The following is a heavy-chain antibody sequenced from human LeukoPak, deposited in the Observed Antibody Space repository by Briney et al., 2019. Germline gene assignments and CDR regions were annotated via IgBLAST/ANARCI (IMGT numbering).Heavy chain of an antibody. D-gene: IGHD3-10*01. CDR3: ARLMVRGVSPCGMDV. CDR2: INPSGGST. Sequence: GASVKLSCKASGYTFTSYYMHWVRQAPGQGLEWMGIINPSGGSTSYAQKFQGRVTMTRDTSTSTVYMELSSLRSEDTAVYYCARLMVRGVSPCGMDVWGQGTTVIVSS. V-gene: IGHV1-46*01. CDR1: GYTFTSYY. J-gene: IGHJ6*02.